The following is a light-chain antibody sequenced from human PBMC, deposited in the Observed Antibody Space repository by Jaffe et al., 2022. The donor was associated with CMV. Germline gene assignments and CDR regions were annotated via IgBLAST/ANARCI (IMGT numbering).Light chain of an antibody. J-gene: IGKJ1*01. CDR1: QTVSNN. Sequence: EIVMTQSPTTLSVSPGETATLSCRASQTVSNNLAWYQQKPGQAPRLLIYGASTRATGVPARFSGSGSGTEFTLTISSLQSEDFAVYYCQQYRTFGQGTKVEIK. V-gene: IGKV3-15*01. CDR3: QQYRT. CDR2: GAS.